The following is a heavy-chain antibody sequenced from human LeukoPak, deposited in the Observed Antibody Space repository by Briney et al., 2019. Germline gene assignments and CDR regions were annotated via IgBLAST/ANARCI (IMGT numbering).Heavy chain of an antibody. CDR1: GFAFSSNT. D-gene: IGHD6-6*01. CDR3: ARIGYAGSSLDY. Sequence: GGSLRLSCAASGFAFSSNTMNWVRQAPGRGLVWVSYISSSSGTIYYADSVKGRFTISRDNAKNSLYLQMNSLRDEDTAVYFCARIGYAGSSLDYWGQGTLVSVSS. J-gene: IGHJ4*02. CDR2: ISSSSGTI. V-gene: IGHV3-48*02.